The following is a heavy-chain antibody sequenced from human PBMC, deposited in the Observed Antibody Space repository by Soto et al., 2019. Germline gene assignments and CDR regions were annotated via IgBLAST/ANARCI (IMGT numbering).Heavy chain of an antibody. Sequence: PGGSLRVSCAASGFTFDDYAMHWVRQAPGKGLEWVSGISWNSGSIGYADSVKGRFTISRDNAKNSLYLQMNSLRAEDTALYYCAKTSSYGDYVRYFDYWGQGTLVTVSS. CDR1: GFTFDDYA. D-gene: IGHD4-17*01. CDR3: AKTSSYGDYVRYFDY. J-gene: IGHJ4*02. V-gene: IGHV3-9*01. CDR2: ISWNSGSI.